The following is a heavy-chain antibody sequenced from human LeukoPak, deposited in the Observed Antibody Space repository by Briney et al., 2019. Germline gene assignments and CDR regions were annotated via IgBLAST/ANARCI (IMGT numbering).Heavy chain of an antibody. CDR2: IIPIFGTA. CDR3: ARYDVGCYYFDY. J-gene: IGHJ4*02. CDR1: GGTFSSYA. D-gene: IGHD1-26*01. Sequence: SVKVSCKASGGTFSSYAISWVRQAPGQGLEWMGGIIPIFGTANYAQKFQGRVTITADESTSTAYMELSSLRSEDTAVYYCARYDVGCYYFDYWGKGTLVTVSS. V-gene: IGHV1-69*13.